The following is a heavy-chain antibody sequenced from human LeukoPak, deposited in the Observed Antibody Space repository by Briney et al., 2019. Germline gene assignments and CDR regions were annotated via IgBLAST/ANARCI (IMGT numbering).Heavy chain of an antibody. CDR3: TRRGYCTNGVCYQDY. CDR2: IRSKANSYAT. J-gene: IGHJ4*02. CDR1: GFTFSCSA. Sequence: PGGSLKLSCAASGFTFSCSAMRWVRQASGKGLEWVGRIRSKANSYATAYAASVKGRFTISRDDSKNTAYLQMNSLKTEDTAVYYCTRRGYCTNGVCYQDYWGQGTLVTVSS. D-gene: IGHD2-8*01. V-gene: IGHV3-73*01.